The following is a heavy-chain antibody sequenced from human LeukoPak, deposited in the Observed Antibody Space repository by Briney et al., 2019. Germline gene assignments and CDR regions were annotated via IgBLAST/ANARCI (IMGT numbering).Heavy chain of an antibody. CDR2: ISSSRSYI. D-gene: IGHD1-26*01. CDR1: GFTFSSYS. CDR3: ARRGISGTYYSDAFDI. Sequence: PGGSLRLSCAASGFTFSSYSMNWVRQAPGKGLEWVSSISSSRSYIDYADSVKGRFTIYRDNAKNSLYLQMNSLRVEDTAVYFCARRGISGTYYSDAFDIWGQGTMVTVSS. J-gene: IGHJ3*02. V-gene: IGHV3-21*06.